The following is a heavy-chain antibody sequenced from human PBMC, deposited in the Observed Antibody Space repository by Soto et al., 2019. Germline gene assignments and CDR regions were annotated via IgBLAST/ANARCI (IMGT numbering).Heavy chain of an antibody. CDR1: GYTFTSYA. D-gene: IGHD2-15*01. CDR3: ARSRVKVGDCSGGRCYAEYFQH. Sequence: ASVKVSCKASGYTFTSYAMHWVRQAPGQRLEWMGWINAGNGNTKYSQKFQGRVTITRDTSASTAYMELSSLRSEDTAVYYCARSRVKVGDCSGGRCYAEYFQHWGQGTLVTFSS. CDR2: INAGNGNT. V-gene: IGHV1-3*01. J-gene: IGHJ1*01.